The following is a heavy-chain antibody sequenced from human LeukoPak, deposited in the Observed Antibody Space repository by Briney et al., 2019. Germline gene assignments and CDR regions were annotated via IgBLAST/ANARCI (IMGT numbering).Heavy chain of an antibody. CDR2: IYTSGST. V-gene: IGHV4-61*02. Sequence: SQTLSLTCTVSGGSISSGSYYWRWLRQPAGKGLEWIGRIYTSGSTNYNPSLKSRVTISIDTSKNQFSLKLSSVTAADTAVYYCARRSSTGEWYFDLWGRGTLVTVSS. CDR3: ARRSSTGEWYFDL. CDR1: GGSISSGSYY. J-gene: IGHJ2*01. D-gene: IGHD1-14*01.